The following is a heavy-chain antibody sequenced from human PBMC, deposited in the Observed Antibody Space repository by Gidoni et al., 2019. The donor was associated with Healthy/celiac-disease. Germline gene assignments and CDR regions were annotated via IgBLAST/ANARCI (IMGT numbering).Heavy chain of an antibody. CDR1: GGSISSSSYY. D-gene: IGHD5-18*01. J-gene: IGHJ3*02. CDR3: ARAMVSGGADAFGI. CDR2: IYYSGST. V-gene: IGHV4-39*01. Sequence: CTVSGGSISSSSYYWGWIRQPPGKGLEWIGSIYYSGSTYYNPSLKSRVTISVDTSKNQFSLKLSSVTAADTAVYYCARAMVSGGADAFGIWGQGTMVTVSS.